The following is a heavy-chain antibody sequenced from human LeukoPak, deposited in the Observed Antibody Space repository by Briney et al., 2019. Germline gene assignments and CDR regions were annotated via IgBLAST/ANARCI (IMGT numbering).Heavy chain of an antibody. CDR1: GFAFSSYA. CDR3: ARDRGGYDLNLDY. Sequence: PGGSLRLSCAASGFAFSSYAMHWLRQAPGKGLEWVAVISSDGSNAYYADSVKGRLTISRDNSKNTLYLQMNSLRAEDTAVFYCARDRGGYDLNLDYWGQGTLVTVSS. D-gene: IGHD5-12*01. CDR2: ISSDGSNA. V-gene: IGHV3-30*04. J-gene: IGHJ4*02.